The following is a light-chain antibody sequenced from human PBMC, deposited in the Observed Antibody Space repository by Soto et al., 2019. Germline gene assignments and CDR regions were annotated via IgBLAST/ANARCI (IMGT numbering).Light chain of an antibody. CDR3: PQYRSLVRT. CDR2: GAT. CDR1: QSVNSGS. V-gene: IGKV3-20*01. Sequence: DIALTQSPGTLSLSPGDRAILSCRASQSVNSGSLAWYQQRPGQAPRLLIYGATIRATGIPDKFSCSASGTAFTITLFSQDPEDLSVYYSPQYRSLVRTFGQGTKVEIK. J-gene: IGKJ1*01.